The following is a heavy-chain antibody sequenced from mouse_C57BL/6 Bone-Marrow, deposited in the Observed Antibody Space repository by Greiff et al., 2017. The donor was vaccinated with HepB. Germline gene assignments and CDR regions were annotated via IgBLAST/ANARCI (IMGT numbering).Heavy chain of an antibody. J-gene: IGHJ4*01. Sequence: QVQLQQPGAELVKPGASVKLSCKASGYTFTSYWMHWVKQRPGQGLEWIGMIHPNSGSTNYNEKFKSKATLTVDKSSSTAYMQLSSLTSEDSAVYYCARERITTVARYYYALDYWGQGTSVTVSS. V-gene: IGHV1-64*01. D-gene: IGHD1-1*01. CDR3: ARERITTVARYYYALDY. CDR2: IHPNSGST. CDR1: GYTFTSYW.